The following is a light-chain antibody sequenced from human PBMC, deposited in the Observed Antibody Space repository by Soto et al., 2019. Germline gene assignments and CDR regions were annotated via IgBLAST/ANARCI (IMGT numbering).Light chain of an antibody. CDR3: QQYGSTFT. CDR2: AAS. Sequence: IVLTQSPGTLSLSPGETATLSCRASQSFSSNSLAWYQQRPDQAPRLLIYAASTRATGIPDRFSGSGSGTEFTLTISRLEPEDFAVYYCQQYGSTFTFGPGTKVDIK. J-gene: IGKJ3*01. CDR1: QSFSSNS. V-gene: IGKV3-20*01.